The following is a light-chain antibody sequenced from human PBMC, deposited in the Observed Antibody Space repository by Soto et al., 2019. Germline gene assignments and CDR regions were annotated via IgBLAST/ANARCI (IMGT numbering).Light chain of an antibody. CDR3: QHYKMYSPWT. CDR1: QTISSW. J-gene: IGKJ1*01. CDR2: KAS. Sequence: DIPITQSPSTLSGSVGDRVTITCRASQTISSWLAWYQQKPGKAPKLLIYKASTLKSGVPSRFSGSGSGTEFTLTISSLQPDDFATYYCQHYKMYSPWTFGQGTKVDIK. V-gene: IGKV1-5*03.